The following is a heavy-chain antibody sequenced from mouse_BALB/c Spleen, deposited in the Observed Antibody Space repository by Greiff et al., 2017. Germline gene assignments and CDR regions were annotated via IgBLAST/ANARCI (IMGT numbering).Heavy chain of an antibody. J-gene: IGHJ3*01. D-gene: IGHD1-1*01. CDR2: ISSGGSYT. CDR3: ARHGDYGTSWFAY. CDR1: GFTFSSYG. V-gene: IGHV5-6*02. Sequence: DVKLVESGGDLVKPGGSLKLSCAASGFTFSSYGMSWVRQTPDKRLEWVATISSGGSYTYYPDSVKGRFTISRDNAKNTLYLQMSSLKSEDTAMYYCARHGDYGTSWFAYWGQGTLVTVSA.